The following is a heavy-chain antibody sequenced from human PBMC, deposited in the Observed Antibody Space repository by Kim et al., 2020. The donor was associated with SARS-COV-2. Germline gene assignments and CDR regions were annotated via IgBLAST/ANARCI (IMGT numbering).Heavy chain of an antibody. CDR2: IYPGDSDT. D-gene: IGHD3-10*01. Sequence: GESLKISCKGSGYSFTSYWIGWVRQMPGKGLEWMGIIYPGDSDTKYSPSFQGQVTISADKFISTAYLQWSSLKASDTAMYYCARHGVRGVTYYYYGMDVWGQGTTVTVSS. V-gene: IGHV5-51*01. J-gene: IGHJ6*02. CDR1: GYSFTSYW. CDR3: ARHGVRGVTYYYYGMDV.